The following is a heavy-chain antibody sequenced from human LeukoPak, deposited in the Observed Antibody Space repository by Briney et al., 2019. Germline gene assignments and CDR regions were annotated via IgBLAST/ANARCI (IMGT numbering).Heavy chain of an antibody. D-gene: IGHD2-15*01. CDR2: ISYDESYK. Sequence: GGSLRLSCAASGFTFSSYTMYWVRQAPGKGLEWVAVISYDESYKFYADSVKGRFTISRDNSKNTLYLQMNSLRAEDTAVYYCASGDCGGGSCYGPSYYYYYMDVWGKGTTVTVSS. V-gene: IGHV3-30*04. CDR1: GFTFSSYT. CDR3: ASGDCGGGSCYGPSYYYYYMDV. J-gene: IGHJ6*03.